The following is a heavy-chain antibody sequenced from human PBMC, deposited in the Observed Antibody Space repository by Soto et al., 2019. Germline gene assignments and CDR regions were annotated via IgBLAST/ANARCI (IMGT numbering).Heavy chain of an antibody. CDR3: ARGGARLITIFGVVNWDFDY. CDR2: INHSGST. J-gene: IGHJ4*02. D-gene: IGHD3-3*01. CDR1: GGSFSGYY. V-gene: IGHV4-34*01. Sequence: SEILSLTCAVYGGSFSGYYWSWIRQLPGKGLEWIGEINHSGSTNYNPSLKSRVTISVDTSKNQFSLKLSSVTAADTAVYYCARGGARLITIFGVVNWDFDYWGQGTLVTVSS.